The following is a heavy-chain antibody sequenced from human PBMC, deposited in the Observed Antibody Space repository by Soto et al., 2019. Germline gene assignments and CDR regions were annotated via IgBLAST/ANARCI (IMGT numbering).Heavy chain of an antibody. D-gene: IGHD6-6*01. CDR2: ISAYNGNT. V-gene: IGHV1-18*04. CDR3: AKDRIAARSEYFQH. Sequence: ASVKVSCKASGYTFTSYGISWVRQAPGQGLEWMGWISAYNGNTNYAQKLQGRVTMTTDTSTSTAYMELRSLRSDDTAVYYCAKDRIAARSEYFQHWGQGTLVTVSS. CDR1: GYTFTSYG. J-gene: IGHJ1*01.